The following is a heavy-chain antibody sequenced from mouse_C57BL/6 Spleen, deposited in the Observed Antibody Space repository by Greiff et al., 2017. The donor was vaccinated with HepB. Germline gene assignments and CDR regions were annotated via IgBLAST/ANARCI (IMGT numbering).Heavy chain of an antibody. V-gene: IGHV5-6*02. D-gene: IGHD1-1*02. Sequence: EVKLVESGGDLVKPGGSLKLSCAASGFTFSSYGMSWVRQTPDKRLEWVATISSGGSYTYYPDSVKGRFTISRDNAKNTLYLQMSSLKSEDTAMYYCARRGLLCGKLFAYWGQGTLVTVSA. CDR3: ARRGLLCGKLFAY. CDR2: ISSGGSYT. CDR1: GFTFSSYG. J-gene: IGHJ3*01.